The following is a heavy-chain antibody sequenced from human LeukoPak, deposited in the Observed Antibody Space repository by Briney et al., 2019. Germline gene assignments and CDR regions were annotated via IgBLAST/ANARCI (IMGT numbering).Heavy chain of an antibody. D-gene: IGHD6-13*01. Sequence: GGSLRLSCAASGFTFDDYAMHWVRQAPGKGLEWVSGISWNSGSIGYADSVKGRFTISRDNAKNSLYLQMNSLRAEDTALYYCAKDLTEFTAAYYFDYWGQGTLVTVSS. CDR3: AKDLTEFTAAYYFDY. CDR2: ISWNSGSI. V-gene: IGHV3-9*01. CDR1: GFTFDDYA. J-gene: IGHJ4*02.